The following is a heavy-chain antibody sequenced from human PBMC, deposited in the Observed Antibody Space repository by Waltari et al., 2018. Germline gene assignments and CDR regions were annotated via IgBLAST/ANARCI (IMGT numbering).Heavy chain of an antibody. Sequence: EVQRVESGGGLGKPGGSLRPPVDAAGISFSTFRVHRVRQAQGKGLEGISLIGTTTSHIFYADSVRGRFTISRDNANKSLFLQMNSLRVEDTAVYYCVREEYDPRDYWGQGTLVTVSS. V-gene: IGHV3-21*01. J-gene: IGHJ4*02. CDR2: IGTTTSHI. D-gene: IGHD3-3*01. CDR1: GISFSTFR. CDR3: VREEYDPRDY.